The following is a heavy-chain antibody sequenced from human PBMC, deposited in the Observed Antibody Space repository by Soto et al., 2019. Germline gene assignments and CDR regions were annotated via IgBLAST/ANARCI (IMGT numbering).Heavy chain of an antibody. CDR2: ISAYNGNT. J-gene: IGHJ6*03. CDR3: ARTKRYFDWLYYYYMDV. V-gene: IGHV1-18*01. D-gene: IGHD3-9*01. Sequence: ASVKVSCKASGYTFTSYGISWVRQAPGQGLEWMGWISAYNGNTNYAQKLQGRVTMTTDTSTSTAYMELRSLRSDDTAVYYCARTKRYFDWLYYYYMDVWGKGTTVTV. CDR1: GYTFTSYG.